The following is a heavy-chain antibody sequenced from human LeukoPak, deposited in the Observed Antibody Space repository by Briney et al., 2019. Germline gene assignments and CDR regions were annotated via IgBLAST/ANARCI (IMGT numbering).Heavy chain of an antibody. CDR1: GFTFSTYW. CDR2: INSDGSVT. CDR3: ARVREAAAGFDY. Sequence: GGSLRLSCAASGFTFSTYWMHWVRQAPGKGLVWVSRINSDGSVTTYADSVKGRFTISRDNAKNTLYLQMNSLRADDTAVYYYARVREAAAGFDYWGQGALVTVSS. J-gene: IGHJ4*02. V-gene: IGHV3-74*01. D-gene: IGHD6-13*01.